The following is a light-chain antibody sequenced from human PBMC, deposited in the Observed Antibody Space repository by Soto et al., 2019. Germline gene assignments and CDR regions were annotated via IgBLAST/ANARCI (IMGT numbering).Light chain of an antibody. Sequence: EIVLTQSPGTLSLSPGERATLSCRANQTINNNYFAWYQQNHGQAPRLLLYGASSRAAGIPVRFSGSGSGTDFTRTLTRLAPEDSSVYYCHQEGSSVLTFGGGNPVEVK. J-gene: IGKJ4*02. CDR1: QTINNNY. CDR3: HQEGSSVLT. CDR2: GAS. V-gene: IGKV3-20*01.